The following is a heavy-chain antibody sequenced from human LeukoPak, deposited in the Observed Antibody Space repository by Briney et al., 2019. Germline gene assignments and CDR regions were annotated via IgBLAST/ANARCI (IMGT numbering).Heavy chain of an antibody. CDR2: ISGSGGST. J-gene: IGHJ4*02. CDR1: GFTVSSNC. Sequence: GGSLRLSCAASGFTVSSNCMSWVRQAPGKGLEWVSAISGSGGSTYYADSVKGRFTISRDNSKNTLYLQMNSLRAEDTAVYYCAKDILAWGGGPYYYGSGSSDTDYWGQGTLVTVSS. CDR3: AKDILAWGGGPYYYGSGSSDTDY. D-gene: IGHD3-10*01. V-gene: IGHV3-23*01.